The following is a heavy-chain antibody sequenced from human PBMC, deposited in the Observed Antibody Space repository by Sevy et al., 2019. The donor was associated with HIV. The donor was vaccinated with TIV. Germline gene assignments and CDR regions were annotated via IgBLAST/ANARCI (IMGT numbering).Heavy chain of an antibody. CDR3: AKALNPALESMIEVIFRTLKGFDV. CDR2: ISATGGGT. V-gene: IGHV3-23*01. J-gene: IGHJ3*01. Sequence: GGSLRLSCAASGFTFNTHAMNWVRQAPGKGLEWVSGISATGGGTYYTDSVKGRFTVSRDNSQNTLYLQMNSPRADDTAIYYCAKALNPALESMIEVIFRTLKGFDVWGQGTMVTVSS. D-gene: IGHD3-22*01. CDR1: GFTFNTHA.